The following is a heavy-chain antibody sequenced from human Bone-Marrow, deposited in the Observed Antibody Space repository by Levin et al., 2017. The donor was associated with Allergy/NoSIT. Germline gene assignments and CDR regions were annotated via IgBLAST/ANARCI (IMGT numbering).Heavy chain of an antibody. Sequence: GGSLRLSCAASGFTFSSYAMSWVRQAPGKGLEWVSAISGSGGSTYYADSVKGRFTISRDNSKNTLYLQMNSLRAEDTAVYYCAKVTLGGSYHPVDYWGQGTLVTVSS. D-gene: IGHD1-26*01. CDR1: GFTFSSYA. CDR3: AKVTLGGSYHPVDY. J-gene: IGHJ4*02. V-gene: IGHV3-23*01. CDR2: ISGSGGST.